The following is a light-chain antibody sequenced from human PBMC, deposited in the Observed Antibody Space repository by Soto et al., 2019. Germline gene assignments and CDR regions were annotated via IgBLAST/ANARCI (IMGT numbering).Light chain of an antibody. Sequence: QSALTQSASVSGSPGQSISISCTGTSSDVGAYNYVSWYQQHPGKAPKLMIYDVTNRPSGISSRFSGSKSGNTASLTISGLQAEDEADYYCSSYTRSSTVVFGGGTKVTVL. CDR1: SSDVGAYNY. CDR3: SSYTRSSTVV. J-gene: IGLJ2*01. CDR2: DVT. V-gene: IGLV2-14*01.